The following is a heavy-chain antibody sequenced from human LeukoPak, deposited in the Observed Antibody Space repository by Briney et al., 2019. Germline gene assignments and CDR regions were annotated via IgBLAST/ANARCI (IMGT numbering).Heavy chain of an antibody. CDR3: VLDREVLDY. Sequence: GGSLRLSCTASGFTFGDYAMSWVRQAPGKGLEWVGFIRSKAYGGTTEYAASVKGRFTISRDDSKSIAYLQMNSLKTEDTAVYYCVLDREVLDYWGQGTLVTVSS. CDR2: IRSKAYGGTT. V-gene: IGHV3-49*04. D-gene: IGHD3-10*01. CDR1: GFTFGDYA. J-gene: IGHJ4*02.